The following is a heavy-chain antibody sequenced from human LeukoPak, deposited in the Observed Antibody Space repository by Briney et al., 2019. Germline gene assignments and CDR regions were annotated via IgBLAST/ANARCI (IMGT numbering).Heavy chain of an antibody. Sequence: GGSLRLSCAASGFTFSSYEMNWVRQAPGKGLEWVSYISSSGSTIYYADSLKGRFTISRDNAKNSIYLQMNSLRAEDTAVYYCARGRYSGSYLIDYWGQGTLVTVSS. CDR3: ARGRYSGSYLIDY. D-gene: IGHD1-26*01. V-gene: IGHV3-48*03. J-gene: IGHJ4*02. CDR2: ISSSGSTI. CDR1: GFTFSSYE.